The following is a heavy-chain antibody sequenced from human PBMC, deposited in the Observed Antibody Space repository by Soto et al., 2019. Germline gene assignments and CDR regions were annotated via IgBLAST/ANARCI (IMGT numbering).Heavy chain of an antibody. Sequence: QLVESGGGLVQPGGSLRLSCAASGFTFSNFNINWVRQAPGKGLEWISYISTTGSTIYYADSVEGRFTISRDNAKKSVFLQMSCLRAEDTALYYCARGRYSLGHDAFDLWGQGTLVTVSP. CDR1: GFTFSNFN. D-gene: IGHD5-18*01. CDR3: ARGRYSLGHDAFDL. J-gene: IGHJ3*01. V-gene: IGHV3-48*01. CDR2: ISTTGSTI.